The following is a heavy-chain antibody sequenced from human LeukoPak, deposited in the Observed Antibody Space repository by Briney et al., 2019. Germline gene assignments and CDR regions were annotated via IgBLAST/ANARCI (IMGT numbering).Heavy chain of an antibody. V-gene: IGHV3-30-3*01. CDR1: GFTFSSYA. J-gene: IGHJ5*01. Sequence: GGSLRLSCAASGFTFSSYAMHWVRQAPGKGLEWVAVISYDGSNKYYADSVKGRFTIYRDNSKNTLYLQMNSLRAEDTAVYYCASSRSNDYILGAWFDSWGQGTLVTVSS. CDR2: ISYDGSNK. CDR3: ASSRSNDYILGAWFDS. D-gene: IGHD4-11*01.